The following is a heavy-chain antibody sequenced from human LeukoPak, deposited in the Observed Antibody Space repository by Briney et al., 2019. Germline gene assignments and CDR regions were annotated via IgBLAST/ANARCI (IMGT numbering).Heavy chain of an antibody. D-gene: IGHD6-6*01. Sequence: ETLSLTCIVSGGSISGYYWNWIRQPPGKGLEWIGYMYYSGSTSYNPSLKSRVTISGDTSKNQFSLKLSSVTAADTAVYYCARQGIAARPSSWFDPWGQGTLVTVSS. V-gene: IGHV4-59*08. CDR3: ARQGIAARPSSWFDP. J-gene: IGHJ5*02. CDR2: MYYSGST. CDR1: GGSISGYY.